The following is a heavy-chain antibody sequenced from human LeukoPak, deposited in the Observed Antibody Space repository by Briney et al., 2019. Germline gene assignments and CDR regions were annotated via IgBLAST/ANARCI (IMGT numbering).Heavy chain of an antibody. CDR2: TYYRSKWYH. CDR3: SREDPSGYSNV. J-gene: IGHJ4*02. V-gene: IGHV6-1*01. CDR1: GDRVSSTSST. D-gene: IGHD6-13*01. Sequence: SQTLSLTCVISGDRVSSTSSTWNWIRQSPSRGLEWLGRTYYRSKWYHNYAVSVESRTTINPDTSKNQFSLQLTFVTPEDTAMYYCSREDPSGYSNVWGQGTLVTVSS.